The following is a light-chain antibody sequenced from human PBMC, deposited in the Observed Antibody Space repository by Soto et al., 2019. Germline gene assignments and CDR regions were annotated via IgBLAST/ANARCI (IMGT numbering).Light chain of an antibody. CDR3: QHYGNSLWT. V-gene: IGKV3-20*01. J-gene: IGKJ1*01. Sequence: EIVLTQSPGTLSLSPGERATLSCRASQSVRSMYLAWYQQKPGQAPRLLIYDASSGATDIPDRFSGSGSGTDFTLTISRLEPEDFAIYYCQHYGNSLWTFGQGTKVDIK. CDR1: QSVRSMY. CDR2: DAS.